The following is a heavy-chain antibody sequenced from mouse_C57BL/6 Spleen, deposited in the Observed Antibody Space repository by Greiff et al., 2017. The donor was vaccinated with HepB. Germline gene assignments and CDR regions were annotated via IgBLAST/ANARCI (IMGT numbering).Heavy chain of an antibody. J-gene: IGHJ3*01. CDR2: INPGSGGT. V-gene: IGHV1-54*01. CDR1: GYAFTNYL. CDR3: ARSGDDYDVFAY. D-gene: IGHD2-4*01. Sequence: VQLQQSGAELVRPGTSVKVSCKASGYAFTNYLIEWVKQRPGQGLAWIGVINPGSGGTNYNEKFKGKATLTADKSSSPAYMQLSSLTSEDSAVYFCARSGDDYDVFAYWGQGTLVTVAA.